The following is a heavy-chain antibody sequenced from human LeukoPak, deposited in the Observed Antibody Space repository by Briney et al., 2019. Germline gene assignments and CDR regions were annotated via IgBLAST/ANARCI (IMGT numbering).Heavy chain of an antibody. CDR3: ARGYYDFWSGYRRVSYYYYGMDV. D-gene: IGHD3-3*01. CDR2: IYTSGST. V-gene: IGHV4-4*07. J-gene: IGHJ6*02. Sequence: SETLSLTCTVSGGSISSYYWSWIRQPAGKGLEWIGRIYTSGSTNYNPSLKSRVTISVDTSKNQFSLKLSSVTAADTAVYYCARGYYDFWSGYRRVSYYYYGMDVWGQGTTVTVSS. CDR1: GGSISSYY.